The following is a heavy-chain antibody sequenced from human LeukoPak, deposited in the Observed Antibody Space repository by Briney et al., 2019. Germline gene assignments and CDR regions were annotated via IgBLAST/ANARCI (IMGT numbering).Heavy chain of an antibody. J-gene: IGHJ5*02. D-gene: IGHD6-19*01. CDR1: GDSVSSNSAA. Sequence: SQTLSLTCAISGDSVSSNSAAWNWIRQSPSRGLEWLGKTYYRSKWYKDYAVSVKSRITINPDTSKNQFSLQLNSVTPEDTAVYYCARDRGGIAVATNWFDPWGQGTLVTASS. CDR3: ARDRGGIAVATNWFDP. CDR2: TYYRSKWYK. V-gene: IGHV6-1*01.